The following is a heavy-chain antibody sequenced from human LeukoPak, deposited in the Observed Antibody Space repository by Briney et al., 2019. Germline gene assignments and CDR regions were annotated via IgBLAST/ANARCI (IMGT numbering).Heavy chain of an antibody. Sequence: PGGSLRHSCAASGVTFSSYGVHWVREARGKGGGWGAVISYDGSNKYYADSVKGRFTISRDNSKNTLYLQMNSLRAEDTAVYYCAKAHGSSSCPDYWGQGTLVTVSS. V-gene: IGHV3-30*18. CDR3: AKAHGSSSCPDY. CDR1: GVTFSSYG. CDR2: ISYDGSNK. J-gene: IGHJ4*02. D-gene: IGHD6-13*01.